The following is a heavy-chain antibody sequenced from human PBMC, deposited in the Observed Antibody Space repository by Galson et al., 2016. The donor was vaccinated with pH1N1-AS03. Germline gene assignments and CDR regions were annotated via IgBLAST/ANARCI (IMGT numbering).Heavy chain of an antibody. CDR3: ARVDLVGSTSVRGAFLI. CDR1: GASIVNSSPY. CDR2: VSDSGSA. J-gene: IGHJ4*01. Sequence: SETLSLTCTVSGASIVNSSPYWGWVRQPPGGPLEWIGSVSDSGSALYNPSLKYRVALSIDTSKNEFFLSLHSVTAADTAFFFCARVDLVGSTSVRGAFLIWGEGIFVTVS. D-gene: IGHD3-10*01. V-gene: IGHV4-39*07.